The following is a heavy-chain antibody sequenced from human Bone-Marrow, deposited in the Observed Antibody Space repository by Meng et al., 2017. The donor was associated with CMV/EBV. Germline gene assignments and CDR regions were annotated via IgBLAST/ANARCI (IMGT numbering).Heavy chain of an antibody. CDR2: ISSSSSYI. V-gene: IGHV3-21*01. CDR1: GFTFSSYS. D-gene: IGHD2-2*03. Sequence: GGSLRLSCAASGFTFSSYSMNWVRQAPGKGLEWVSSISSSSSYIYYADSVKGRFTISRDNAKNSLYLQMNSLRAEDTAVYYCARVLHGYCSSTSCYHNWGQGTLVTVSS. J-gene: IGHJ4*02. CDR3: ARVLHGYCSSTSCYHN.